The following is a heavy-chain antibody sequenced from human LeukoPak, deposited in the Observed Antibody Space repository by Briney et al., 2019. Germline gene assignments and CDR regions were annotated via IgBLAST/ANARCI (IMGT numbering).Heavy chain of an antibody. CDR3: ARGWLVGYYFDY. J-gene: IGHJ4*02. CDR1: GFTFNSYA. V-gene: IGHV3-64D*06. CDR2: IISNGGST. Sequence: GGSLRLSCSASGFTFNSYAMHWVRQAPGKGLEYVSAIISNGGSTYYADSVRGRFTISRDNSKNTLYLQMRSLRAEDTAVYYCARGWLVGYYFDYWGQGTLVTVSS. D-gene: IGHD2-15*01.